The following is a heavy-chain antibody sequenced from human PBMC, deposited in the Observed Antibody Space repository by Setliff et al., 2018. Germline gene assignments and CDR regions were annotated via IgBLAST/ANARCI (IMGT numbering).Heavy chain of an antibody. CDR2: IYPGDSDT. CDR1: GYSFTSYW. J-gene: IGHJ6*02. CDR3: ARQTYGSGSYNYYYGMDV. Sequence: GESLKISCKGSGYSFTSYWIGWVRQMPGKGLEWMGIIYPGDSDTRYSPSFQGQVTISADKSISTAYLQWSSLKASDTAMYYCARQTYGSGSYNYYYGMDVWGQGTTVTVSS. V-gene: IGHV5-51*01. D-gene: IGHD3-10*01.